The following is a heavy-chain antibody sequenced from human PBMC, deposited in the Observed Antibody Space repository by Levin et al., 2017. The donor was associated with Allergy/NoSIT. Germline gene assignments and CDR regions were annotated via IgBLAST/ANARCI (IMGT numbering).Heavy chain of an antibody. CDR1: GFTFSSYG. D-gene: IGHD3-9*01. CDR3: AKDRRLAISRYYYYGMDG. CDR2: ISYDGSNK. V-gene: IGHV3-30*18. J-gene: IGHJ6*02. Sequence: GGSLRLSCAASGFTFSSYGMHWVRQAPGKGLEWVAVISYDGSNKYYADSVKGRFTISRDNSKNTLYLQMNSLRAEDTAVYYCAKDRRLAISRYYYYGMDGWGQGTTVTVSS.